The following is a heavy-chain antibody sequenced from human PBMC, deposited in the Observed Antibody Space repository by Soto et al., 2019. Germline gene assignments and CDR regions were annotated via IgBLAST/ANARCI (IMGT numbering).Heavy chain of an antibody. D-gene: IGHD6-6*01. Sequence: GGSLRLSCAASGFTFSSYAMHWVRQAPGKGLEWVAVISYDGSNKYYADSVKGRFTISRDNSKNTLYLQMNSLRAEDTAVYYCARDNKGKKQLVAIDYWGQGTLVTVSS. CDR1: GFTFSSYA. CDR3: ARDNKGKKQLVAIDY. CDR2: ISYDGSNK. J-gene: IGHJ4*02. V-gene: IGHV3-30-3*01.